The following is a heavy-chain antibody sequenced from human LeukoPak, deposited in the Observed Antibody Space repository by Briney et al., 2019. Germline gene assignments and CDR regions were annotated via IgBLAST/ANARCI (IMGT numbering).Heavy chain of an antibody. Sequence: GASVKVSCKASGYTFTSYYMHWVRQAPGQGLEWMGIINPSGGSTSYAQKFQGRVTMTRDTSTSTVYMELSSLRSEDTAVYYCARGLEPFTGYYYYYYMDVWGKGTTVTVSS. CDR3: ARGLEPFTGYYYYYYMDV. J-gene: IGHJ6*03. V-gene: IGHV1-46*01. CDR1: GYTFTSYY. D-gene: IGHD1-1*01. CDR2: INPSGGST.